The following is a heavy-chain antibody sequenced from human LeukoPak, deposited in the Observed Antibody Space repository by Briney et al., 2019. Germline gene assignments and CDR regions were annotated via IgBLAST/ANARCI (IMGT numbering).Heavy chain of an antibody. CDR1: GYSFASYW. J-gene: IGHJ4*02. V-gene: IGHV5-51*01. Sequence: GESLKISCKGSGYSFASYWIGWVRQMLGKGLEWMGVIYPGDSDTRYSPSFQGQVTISADKSISTAYLQWSSLKASDTAIYYCATLQDVLFYWGQGTLVTVSS. CDR3: ATLQDVLFY. CDR2: IYPGDSDT. D-gene: IGHD2-15*01.